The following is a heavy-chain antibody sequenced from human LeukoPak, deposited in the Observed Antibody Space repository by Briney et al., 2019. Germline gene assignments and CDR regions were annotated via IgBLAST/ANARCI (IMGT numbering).Heavy chain of an antibody. CDR1: GYTFTNYG. J-gene: IGHJ4*02. V-gene: IGHV1-18*01. CDR3: AKDWRYCSSTSCPMDHYFDY. D-gene: IGHD2-2*01. Sequence: ASVKVSCKASGYTFTNYGISWVRQAPGQGLEWMGWISAYNGNTNYVQKFQGRVTMTTDTSTSTAYMELRSLRSDDTAVYYCAKDWRYCSSTSCPMDHYFDYWGQGTLVTVSS. CDR2: ISAYNGNT.